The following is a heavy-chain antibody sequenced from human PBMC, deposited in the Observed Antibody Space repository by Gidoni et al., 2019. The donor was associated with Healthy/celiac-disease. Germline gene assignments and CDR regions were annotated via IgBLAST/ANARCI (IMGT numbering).Heavy chain of an antibody. Sequence: EVQLVESGGGLVQPGGSLGLSCSASGFTFSSYAMHWVRQAPGKGLEYVSAISSNGGSTYYADSVKGRFTISRDNSKNTLYLQMSSLRAEDTAVYYCVKGGSLYYYYYGMDVWGQGTTVTVSS. V-gene: IGHV3-64D*06. CDR2: ISSNGGST. CDR1: GFTFSSYA. CDR3: VKGGSLYYYYYGMDV. J-gene: IGHJ6*02.